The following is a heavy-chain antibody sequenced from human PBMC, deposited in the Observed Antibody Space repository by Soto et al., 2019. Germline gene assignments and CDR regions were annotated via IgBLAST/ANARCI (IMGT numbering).Heavy chain of an antibody. V-gene: IGHV3-23*01. CDR1: GFTFINHA. D-gene: IGHD6-6*01. J-gene: IGHJ4*02. CDR2: ISASGGST. CDR3: AKDRGSLYSSSSPLDY. Sequence: EVQLLESGGGLVQPGGSLRLSCAASGFTFINHAMTWVRQAPGKGLEWVSGISASGGSTYYADSVKGRFTISRDNSKNTLYLQMNSLRAEDTALYYCAKDRGSLYSSSSPLDYWGQGTLVTVSS.